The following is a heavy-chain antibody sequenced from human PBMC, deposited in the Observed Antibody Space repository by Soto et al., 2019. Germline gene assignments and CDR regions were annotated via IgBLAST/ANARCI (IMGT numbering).Heavy chain of an antibody. CDR2: IDPSDSYT. CDR3: ARYYYDSSGYYSEAFDI. D-gene: IGHD3-22*01. Sequence: GESLKISCKGSGYSFTSYWISWVRQMPGKGLEWMGRIDPSDSYTNYSPSFQGHVTISADKSISTAYLQWSSLKASDTAMYYCARYYYDSSGYYSEAFDIWGQGTTVTV. V-gene: IGHV5-10-1*01. J-gene: IGHJ3*02. CDR1: GYSFTSYW.